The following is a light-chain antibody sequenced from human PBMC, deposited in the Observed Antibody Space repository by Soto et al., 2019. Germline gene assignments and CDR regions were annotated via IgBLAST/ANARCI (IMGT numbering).Light chain of an antibody. CDR3: QAWDSSTLVV. CDR2: QDS. V-gene: IGLV3-1*01. J-gene: IGLJ2*01. Sequence: SSELTQPPSVSVSPGQTASITCSGDKLGDKYACWYQQKPGQSPVLVIYQDSKRPSGIPERFSGSTSGNTATLTISGTQAMDEADYYCQAWDSSTLVVFGGGTKLTVL. CDR1: KLGDKY.